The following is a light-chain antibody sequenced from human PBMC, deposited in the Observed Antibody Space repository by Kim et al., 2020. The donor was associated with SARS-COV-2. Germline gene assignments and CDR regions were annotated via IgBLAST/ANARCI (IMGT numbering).Light chain of an antibody. Sequence: IVMTQSPATLSVSPGEGVTLSCRADQSVSNNLAWYQQQPGQAPRLLIHGASTRAAGIPARFSGSGSGTEFTLTISSLQSEDSAVYYYQQYNDWPLITFGGGTKVDIK. V-gene: IGKV3-15*01. CDR1: QSVSNN. CDR2: GAS. J-gene: IGKJ4*01. CDR3: QQYNDWPLIT.